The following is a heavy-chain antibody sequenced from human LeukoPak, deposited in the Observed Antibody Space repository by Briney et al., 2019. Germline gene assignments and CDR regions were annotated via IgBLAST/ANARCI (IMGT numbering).Heavy chain of an antibody. CDR3: ARAPYIAATVTGRKNSHYNWFDP. Sequence: ASVKVSCKASGYTFTSYAMNWVRQAPGQGLEWMGWINTNTGNPTYAQGFTGRFVFSLDTSVSTAYLQISSLKAEDTAVYYCARAPYIAATVTGRKNSHYNWFDPWGQGTLVTVSS. V-gene: IGHV7-4-1*02. CDR1: GYTFTSYA. D-gene: IGHD6-6*01. J-gene: IGHJ5*02. CDR2: INTNTGNP.